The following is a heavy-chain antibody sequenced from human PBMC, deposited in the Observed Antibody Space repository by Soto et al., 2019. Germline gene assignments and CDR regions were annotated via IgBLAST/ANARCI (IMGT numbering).Heavy chain of an antibody. Sequence: QVQLVQSGAEVKKPGASVKVSCKASGYTLTSYAMHWVRQAPGQRLEWMGWINAGNGNTKYSQKFQGRVTITRDTSASTAYMELSSLRSEDTAVYYCARTPTITRVRDWYWYFDLWGRGTLVTVSS. J-gene: IGHJ2*01. CDR1: GYTLTSYA. CDR3: ARTPTITRVRDWYWYFDL. D-gene: IGHD3-10*01. CDR2: INAGNGNT. V-gene: IGHV1-3*01.